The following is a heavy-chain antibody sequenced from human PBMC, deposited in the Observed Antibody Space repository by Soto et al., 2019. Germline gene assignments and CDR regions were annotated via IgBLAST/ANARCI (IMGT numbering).Heavy chain of an antibody. J-gene: IGHJ4*02. CDR3: ARDSSITPRPLDY. CDR1: GFTFDDYA. CDR2: ISWNSGSI. D-gene: IGHD6-6*01. V-gene: IGHV3-9*01. Sequence: GGSLRLSCAASGFTFDDYAMHWVRQAPGKGLEWVSGISWNSGSIGYADSVKGRFTISRDNAKSSLYLEMNSLRAEDTAVYYCARDSSITPRPLDYWGQGTQVTVSS.